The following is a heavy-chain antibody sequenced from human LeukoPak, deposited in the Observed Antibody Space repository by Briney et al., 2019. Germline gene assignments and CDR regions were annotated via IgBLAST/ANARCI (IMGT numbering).Heavy chain of an antibody. D-gene: IGHD2-2*03. V-gene: IGHV3-33*01. J-gene: IGHJ3*02. Sequence: GGSLRLSCAASGFTFSSYGMHWVRQAPGKGLEWVAVIWYDGSNKYYADSVKGRFTISRDNSKNTLYLQMNSLRAEDTAVYYCAREMDQVMDDAFDIWGQGTMVTVSS. CDR3: AREMDQVMDDAFDI. CDR1: GFTFSSYG. CDR2: IWYDGSNK.